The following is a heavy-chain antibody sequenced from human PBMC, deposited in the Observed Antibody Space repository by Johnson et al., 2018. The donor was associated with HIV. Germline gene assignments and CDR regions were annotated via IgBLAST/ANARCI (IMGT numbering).Heavy chain of an antibody. CDR2: IKQDGSEK. Sequence: VQLVESGGGVVQPGRSLRLSCAASGFTFSSYWMSWVRQAPGKGLEWVANIKQDGSEKYYVDSVKGRFIISRDNAKNSLYLQMNSLRAEDTAVYYCASNPRWTYDGFDIWGQGTMVTVSS. J-gene: IGHJ3*02. D-gene: IGHD3/OR15-3a*01. CDR1: GFTFSSYW. CDR3: ASNPRWTYDGFDI. V-gene: IGHV3-7*03.